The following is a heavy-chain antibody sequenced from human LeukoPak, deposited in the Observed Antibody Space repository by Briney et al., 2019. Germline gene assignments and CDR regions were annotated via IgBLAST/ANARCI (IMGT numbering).Heavy chain of an antibody. CDR2: IWYDGSNK. Sequence: HAGGSLRLSCAASGFTFSSYGMHWVRQAPGKGLEWVAVIWYDGSNKYYADSVKGRFTISRDNSKNTLYLQMNSLRAEDTAVYYCARDGRLRYFDWLSANAFDIWGQGTMVTVSS. CDR3: ARDGRLRYFDWLSANAFDI. J-gene: IGHJ3*02. CDR1: GFTFSSYG. D-gene: IGHD3-9*01. V-gene: IGHV3-33*01.